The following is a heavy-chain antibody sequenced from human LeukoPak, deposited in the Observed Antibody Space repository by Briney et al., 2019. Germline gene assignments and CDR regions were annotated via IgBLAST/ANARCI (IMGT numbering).Heavy chain of an antibody. CDR3: ARSATIAEFRDGMDV. Sequence: SETLSLTCTVSGGSITSLYWSWIRQPPGKGLEYIGYVHYSGTTNYNPSLESRAITSMDASKNQFYLKLRSVTAADTATYYCARSATIAEFRDGMDVWGQGTTVTVSS. D-gene: IGHD5-24*01. V-gene: IGHV4-59*11. J-gene: IGHJ6*02. CDR2: VHYSGTT. CDR1: GGSITSLY.